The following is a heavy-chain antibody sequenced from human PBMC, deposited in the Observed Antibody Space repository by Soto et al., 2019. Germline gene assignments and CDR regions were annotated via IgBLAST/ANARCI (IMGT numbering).Heavy chain of an antibody. CDR1: GYTFSTYA. CDR3: APSITAAAGTLNWLEP. D-gene: IGHD6-13*01. Sequence: ASVKVSCKASGYTFSTYAMHWVRQAPGQRLEWMGWINAGDGDTKYSQQFQGRLSITRDTAASTAYMELTSLRSEDTAAYYCAPSITAAAGTLNWLEPWGQGTLVTVSS. J-gene: IGHJ5*02. V-gene: IGHV1-3*01. CDR2: INAGDGDT.